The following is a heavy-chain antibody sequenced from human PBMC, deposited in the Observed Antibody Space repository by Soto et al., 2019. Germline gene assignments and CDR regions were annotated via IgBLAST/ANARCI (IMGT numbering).Heavy chain of an antibody. CDR2: FCSNGGIT. V-gene: IGHV3-64D*08. CDR1: GFTFSSYA. CDR3: VQLWSTFYYYYGMDV. Sequence: GGSLRLSCSASGFTFSSYAMHWVRQAPGKGLEFVSAFCSNGGITYYADSVKGRFTISRDNSKNTLYLQMSSLRAEYTVVYYCVQLWSTFYYYYGMDVWGQGTTVTVSS. D-gene: IGHD5-18*01. J-gene: IGHJ6*02.